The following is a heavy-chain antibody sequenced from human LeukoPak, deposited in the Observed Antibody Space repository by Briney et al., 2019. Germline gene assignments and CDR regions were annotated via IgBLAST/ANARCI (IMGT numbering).Heavy chain of an antibody. D-gene: IGHD6-19*01. CDR2: IKAGDGNT. Sequence: GASVKVSCKASGYTFTSYAMHWVRQAPGQTLEWMGWIKAGDGNTEYPQKFQGRVTITRDTSASTAYMELSSLRSEDTAVYYCARERDVGRYSSGWYSWDYWGQGTLVTVSS. J-gene: IGHJ4*02. CDR1: GYTFTSYA. CDR3: ARERDVGRYSSGWYSWDY. V-gene: IGHV1-3*01.